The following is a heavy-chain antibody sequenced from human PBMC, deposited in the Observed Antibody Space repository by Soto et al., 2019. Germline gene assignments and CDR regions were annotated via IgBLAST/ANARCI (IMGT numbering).Heavy chain of an antibody. Sequence: LSLTFAIYCGSFSNYHWTWIRQSPGKGREWIGEIGLTGITKYNPSLKNRVSVTIDTSKNQFSLRLNSMTTTDTAVYYCARGHRVETQGGGKFYLCVYGMDAWGQGITVNVSS. CDR3: ARGHRVETQGGGKFYLCVYGMDA. CDR2: IGLTGIT. J-gene: IGHJ6*01. D-gene: IGHD2-21*02. CDR1: CGSFSNYH. V-gene: IGHV4-34*01.